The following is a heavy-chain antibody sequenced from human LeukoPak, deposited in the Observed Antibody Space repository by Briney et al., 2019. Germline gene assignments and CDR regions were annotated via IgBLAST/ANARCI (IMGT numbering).Heavy chain of an antibody. CDR3: ASIVVVAATQDSFDY. D-gene: IGHD2-15*01. J-gene: IGHJ4*02. Sequence: GASVQVSCQASGYTFTRYYMHWVRPAPGQGLEWMGIINPSGGSTSYAQKFQGRVTLTRDTSTSTVYMELSSLRSEATAVYYCASIVVVAATQDSFDYWGQGTLVTVSS. CDR1: GYTFTRYY. CDR2: INPSGGST. V-gene: IGHV1-46*01.